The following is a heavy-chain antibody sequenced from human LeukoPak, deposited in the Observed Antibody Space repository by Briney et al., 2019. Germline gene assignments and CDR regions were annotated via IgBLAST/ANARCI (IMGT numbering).Heavy chain of an antibody. V-gene: IGHV1-18*01. D-gene: IGHD3-9*01. J-gene: IGHJ4*02. CDR3: ARSLLRYFDWLPNQLDY. Sequence: ASVKVSCKASGYSFTGYGISWVRQAPGQGLEWMGWISAYNGNTNYAQKLQGRVTMTTDTSTSTAYMELRSLRSDDTAVYYCARSLLRYFDWLPNQLDYWGQGTLVTVSS. CDR2: ISAYNGNT. CDR1: GYSFTGYG.